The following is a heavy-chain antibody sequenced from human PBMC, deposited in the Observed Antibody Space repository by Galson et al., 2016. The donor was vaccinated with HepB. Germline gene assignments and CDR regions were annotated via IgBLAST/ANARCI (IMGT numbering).Heavy chain of an antibody. CDR3: TRGPPQYYSDSSGYYLFDF. V-gene: IGHV3-49*04. D-gene: IGHD3-22*01. Sequence: SLRLSCAASGFTFGDHAMSWVRQAPGKGLEWVGFIRSNPFGGTSDYAASVKGRFTISSDDSKSIAYLQMNSLKTEDTAVYYCTRGPPQYYSDSSGYYLFDFWGQGTLVTVSS. CDR2: IRSNPFGGTS. CDR1: GFTFGDHA. J-gene: IGHJ4*02.